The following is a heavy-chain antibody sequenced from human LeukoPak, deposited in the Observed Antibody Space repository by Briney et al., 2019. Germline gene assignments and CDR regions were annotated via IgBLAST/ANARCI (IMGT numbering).Heavy chain of an antibody. CDR2: IYPGDSDT. D-gene: IGHD2-21*02. V-gene: IGHV5-51*01. CDR1: GYRFTRYW. Sequence: GESLKISCKGSGYRFTRYWIGWVRQMPGKGLQWMGIIYPGDSDTRYSPSFQGQVTISADKSITTAYLQWSSLKASDSAMYYCALAYCGGDCYSLSGVCFDYWGQGTLVTVSS. CDR3: ALAYCGGDCYSLSGVCFDY. J-gene: IGHJ4*02.